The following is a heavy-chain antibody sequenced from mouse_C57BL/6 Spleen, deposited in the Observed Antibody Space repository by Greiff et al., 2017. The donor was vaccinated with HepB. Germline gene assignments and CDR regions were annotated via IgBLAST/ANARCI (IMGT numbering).Heavy chain of an antibody. CDR1: GYTFTSYW. CDR3: ARSDYGNYYFDV. Sequence: VQLQQSGAELAKPGASVKLSCKASGYTFTSYWMHWVKQRPGQGLEWIGYINPSSGYTKYNQKFKDKATLTADTSSSTAYMQLSSLTYEDSAVYYCARSDYGNYYFDVWGTGTTVTVSS. J-gene: IGHJ1*03. D-gene: IGHD2-1*01. CDR2: INPSSGYT. V-gene: IGHV1-7*01.